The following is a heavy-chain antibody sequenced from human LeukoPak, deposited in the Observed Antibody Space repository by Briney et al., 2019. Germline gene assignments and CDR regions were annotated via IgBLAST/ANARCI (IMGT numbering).Heavy chain of an antibody. CDR1: GGTFSSYA. D-gene: IGHD3-22*01. V-gene: IGHV1-69*13. CDR2: IIPIFGTA. Sequence: SVKVSCKASGGTFSSYAISWVRQAPGQGLEWMGGIIPIFGTANYAQKFQGRVTITADESTSTAYMELSSLRSEDTAVYYCARRRYYYDSSGYYYYYGMDVWGQGTTVTVSS. CDR3: ARRRYYYDSSGYYYYYGMDV. J-gene: IGHJ6*02.